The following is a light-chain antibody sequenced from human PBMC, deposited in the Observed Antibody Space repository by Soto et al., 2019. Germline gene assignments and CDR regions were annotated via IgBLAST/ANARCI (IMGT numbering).Light chain of an antibody. CDR1: QSVSNSY. J-gene: IGKJ1*01. CDR2: GAS. CDR3: QQYGSSPWT. Sequence: EIVLTQSPGTLSLSPGERATLSCRASQSVSNSYIAWYQQKPGQAPRLLIYGASSRATGIPDRFSGSGSGTDFNLTISRLEPEDLAVSYCQQYGSSPWTFGQGTKVEIK. V-gene: IGKV3-20*01.